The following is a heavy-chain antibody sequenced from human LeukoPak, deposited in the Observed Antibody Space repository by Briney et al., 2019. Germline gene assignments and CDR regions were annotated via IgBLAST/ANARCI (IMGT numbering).Heavy chain of an antibody. CDR2: VSSSGRNT. D-gene: IGHD2-21*02. CDR3: AKRDRPCSGDCSAPYYFDY. V-gene: IGHV3-23*01. CDR1: GFTVTNYW. J-gene: IGHJ4*02. Sequence: GGSLRLSCEVSGFTVTNYWMSWVRQAPGKGLEWVSSVSSSGRNTYYADSVKGRFTISRDNSENTVYLQMSSLRAEDTAVYYCAKRDRPCSGDCSAPYYFDYWGPGTLVTVSS.